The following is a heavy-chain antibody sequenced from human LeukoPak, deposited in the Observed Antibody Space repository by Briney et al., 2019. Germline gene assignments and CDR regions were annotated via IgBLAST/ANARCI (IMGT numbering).Heavy chain of an antibody. J-gene: IGHJ4*02. CDR2: IRSKTDGGTT. Sequence: PGGSLRLSCAASEFTFKNAWMNWFRQVPGKGLEWVGRIRSKTDGGTTDYAAPVRGRFTISRDDSKNMLYLQMDSLKTEDTAVYYCSTGLIPTTGYYWGQGTLVAVSS. CDR1: EFTFKNAW. D-gene: IGHD1-1*01. CDR3: STGLIPTTGYY. V-gene: IGHV3-15*01.